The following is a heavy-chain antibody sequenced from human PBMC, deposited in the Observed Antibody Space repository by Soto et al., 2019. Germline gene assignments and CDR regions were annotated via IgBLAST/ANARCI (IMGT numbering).Heavy chain of an antibody. J-gene: IGHJ5*02. CDR2: VYFSGNT. D-gene: IGHD6-25*01. Sequence: PSETLSLTCTVSGGSFSSYYWTWIRQSPGKGLEWIVYVYFSGNTNYNPSLKSRVTISIDTSKNQFSLRLASVTAADTAFYYCGSVRPSGYVLSWGQGTLVTVSS. CDR3: GSVRPSGYVLS. V-gene: IGHV4-59*01. CDR1: GGSFSSYY.